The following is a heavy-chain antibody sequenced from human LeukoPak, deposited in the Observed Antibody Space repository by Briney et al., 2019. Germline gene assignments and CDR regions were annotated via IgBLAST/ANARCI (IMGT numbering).Heavy chain of an antibody. Sequence: GGSLRLSCTTSGFTFSTYGTRWVRQAPGKGLEWVAVIWYDGTNRYYADSVKGRFTISRDNSKNTLYLQMNSMRAEDTAVYYCARDQDRAFDIWGQGTMVTVSS. J-gene: IGHJ3*02. CDR2: IWYDGTNR. V-gene: IGHV3-33*01. CDR1: GFTFSTYG. CDR3: ARDQDRAFDI.